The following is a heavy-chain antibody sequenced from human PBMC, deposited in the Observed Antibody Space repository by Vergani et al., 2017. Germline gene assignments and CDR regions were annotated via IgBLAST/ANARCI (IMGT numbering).Heavy chain of an antibody. D-gene: IGHD5-18*01. Sequence: EVQLVQSGAEVKKPGESLRISCKASGCTFTSHWIGWARQMPGKGLEWIGIIFPSDSDTRYSPSFQGQVTISVDKSITTAYLQWNSLRTSDTAMYYCAKRIGAYSYGLDSWGQGTLVTVSS. CDR2: IFPSDSDT. CDR1: GCTFTSHW. CDR3: AKRIGAYSYGLDS. J-gene: IGHJ4*02. V-gene: IGHV5-51*01.